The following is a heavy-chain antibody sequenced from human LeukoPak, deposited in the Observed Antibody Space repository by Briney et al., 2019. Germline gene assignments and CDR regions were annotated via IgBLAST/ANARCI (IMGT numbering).Heavy chain of an antibody. CDR2: IYYSGST. D-gene: IGHD6-13*01. Sequence: PSETLSLPCTVSGGSISSSSYYWGWIRQPPGKGLEWIGSIYYSGSTYYNPSLKSRVTISVDTSKNQFSLKLSSVTAADTAVYYCARDNIAAAGMNSPDGWFDPWGQGTLVTVSS. CDR1: GGSISSSSYY. J-gene: IGHJ5*02. V-gene: IGHV4-39*07. CDR3: ARDNIAAAGMNSPDGWFDP.